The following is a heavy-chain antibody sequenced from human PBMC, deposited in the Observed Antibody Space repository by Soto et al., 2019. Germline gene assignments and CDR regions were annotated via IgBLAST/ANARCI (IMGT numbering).Heavy chain of an antibody. Sequence: SQTLSLTCAISGDSVSSNSAAWNWIRQSPSRGLEWLGRTYYRSKWYNDYAVSVKSRITINPDTSKNQFSLQLNSVTPEDTVGYYCARAPSYDFWSGYPIDYYSYYGMDVWGQGTTVTVSS. CDR1: GDSVSSNSAA. CDR3: ARAPSYDFWSGYPIDYYSYYGMDV. J-gene: IGHJ6*02. D-gene: IGHD3-3*01. V-gene: IGHV6-1*01. CDR2: TYYRSKWYN.